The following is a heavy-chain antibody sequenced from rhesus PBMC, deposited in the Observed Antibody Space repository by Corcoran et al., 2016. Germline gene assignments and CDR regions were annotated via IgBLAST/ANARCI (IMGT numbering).Heavy chain of an antibody. CDR1: GASIRNNY. Sequence: QLQLQESGPGLVKPSETLSLTCAASGASIRNNYWSWLRQPPGKGLEWIGRVSGSGGSTDYNPSLKSRVTLSTDTSKNHISLKRTSVTAADTAVYYCTEGWSSGPWGQGVLVTVSS. V-gene: IGHV4-173*01. CDR2: VSGSGGST. D-gene: IGHD6-25*01. J-gene: IGHJ4*01. CDR3: TEGWSSGP.